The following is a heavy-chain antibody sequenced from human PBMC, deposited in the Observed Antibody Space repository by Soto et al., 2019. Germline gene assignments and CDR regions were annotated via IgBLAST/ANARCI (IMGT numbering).Heavy chain of an antibody. CDR1: GGSISSSSYY. D-gene: IGHD3-3*01. Sequence: QLQLQESGPGLVKPSETLSLTCTVSGGSISSSSYYWGWIRQPPGKGLEWIGSIYYSGSTYYNPSLKSRVTISVDTSKNQFSLKLSSVTAADTAVYYCARHAPGHDFWSGYYTGIDYWGQGTLVTVSS. CDR2: IYYSGST. J-gene: IGHJ4*02. V-gene: IGHV4-39*01. CDR3: ARHAPGHDFWSGYYTGIDY.